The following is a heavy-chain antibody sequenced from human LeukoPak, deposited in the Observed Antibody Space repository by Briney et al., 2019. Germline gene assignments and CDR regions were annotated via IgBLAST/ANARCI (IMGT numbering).Heavy chain of an antibody. CDR3: AGVSSGNSGYLYSDAFDI. CDR1: GFTFSSYS. D-gene: IGHD5-12*01. V-gene: IGHV3-21*01. Sequence: PGGSLRLSCAASGFTFSSYSMNWVRQAPGKGLEWVSSISSSSSYIYYADSVKGRFTISRDNAKNSLYLQMNSLRAEDTAVYYCAGVSSGNSGYLYSDAFDIWGQGTMVTVSS. J-gene: IGHJ3*02. CDR2: ISSSSSYI.